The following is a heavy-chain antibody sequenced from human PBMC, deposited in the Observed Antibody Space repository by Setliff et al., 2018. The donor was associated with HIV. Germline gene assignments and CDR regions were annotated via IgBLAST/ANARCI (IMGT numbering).Heavy chain of an antibody. CDR3: ARAGRSGSYNHYYYYYMDV. D-gene: IGHD1-26*01. CDR2: INPSGGST. V-gene: IGHV1-46*01. Sequence: ASVKVSCKASGYTFSSYGISRVRQAPGQGLEWMGIINPSGGSTNYAQKFQGRVTMTRDTSTSTVYMELSSLRSEDTAVSYCARAGRSGSYNHYYYYYMDVWGKGTTVTVPS. J-gene: IGHJ6*03. CDR1: GYTFSSYG.